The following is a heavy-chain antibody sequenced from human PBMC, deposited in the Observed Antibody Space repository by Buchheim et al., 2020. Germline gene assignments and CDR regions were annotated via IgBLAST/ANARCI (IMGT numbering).Heavy chain of an antibody. Sequence: QVQLVESGGGLVKPGGSLRLSCAASGFTFSDYYMSWIRQAPGKGLEWVSYISSSSSYTNYADSVKGRFTIFRDNAKNLQYLQMNSLRAEDTAVYYCAKTARPGSYYYMDVWGKGTT. CDR2: ISSSSSYT. V-gene: IGHV3-11*05. J-gene: IGHJ6*03. CDR1: GFTFSDYY. D-gene: IGHD6-6*01. CDR3: AKTARPGSYYYMDV.